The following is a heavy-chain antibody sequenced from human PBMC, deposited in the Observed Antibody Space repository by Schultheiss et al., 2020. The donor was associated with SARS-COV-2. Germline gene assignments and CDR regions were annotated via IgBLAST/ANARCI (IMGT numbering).Heavy chain of an antibody. CDR2: INAANGER. V-gene: IGHV1-3*01. Sequence: ASVKVSCKASGYNFATYTMQWVRQAPGQRLEWMGQINAANGERKFSPKFQGRVTFTGDASASTGYMELRSLTSEDTAVYYCARDWGARANWGSNFDHWGPGTLVTFSS. D-gene: IGHD7-27*01. CDR3: ARDWGARANWGSNFDH. CDR1: GYNFATYT. J-gene: IGHJ4*02.